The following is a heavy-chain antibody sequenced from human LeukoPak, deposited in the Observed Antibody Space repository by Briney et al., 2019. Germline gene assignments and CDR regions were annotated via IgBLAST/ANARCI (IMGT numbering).Heavy chain of an antibody. D-gene: IGHD6-6*01. CDR2: IIPIFGTA. CDR3: ARCRAGIAARQADAFDI. Sequence: VASVKVSCKVSGYTLTELSMHWVRQAPGKGLEWMGGIIPIFGTANYARKFQGRVTITADESTSTAYMELSSLRSEDTAVYYCARCRAGIAARQADAFDIWGQGTMVTVSS. CDR1: GYTLTELS. J-gene: IGHJ3*02. V-gene: IGHV1-69*13.